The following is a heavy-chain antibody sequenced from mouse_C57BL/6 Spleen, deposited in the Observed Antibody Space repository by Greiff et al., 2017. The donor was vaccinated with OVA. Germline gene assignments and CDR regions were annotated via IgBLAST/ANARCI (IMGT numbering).Heavy chain of an antibody. CDR3: ARGYYGSLVYFDY. CDR1: GYAFSSSW. CDR2: IYPGDGAT. J-gene: IGHJ2*01. Sequence: VQLQQSGPELVKPGASVKISCKASGYAFSSSWMNWVKQRPGKGLEWIGRIYPGDGATNYNGKFKGKATLTADKSSSTAYMQLSSLTSEDSAVYFCARGYYGSLVYFDYWGQGTTLTVSS. D-gene: IGHD1-1*01. V-gene: IGHV1-82*01.